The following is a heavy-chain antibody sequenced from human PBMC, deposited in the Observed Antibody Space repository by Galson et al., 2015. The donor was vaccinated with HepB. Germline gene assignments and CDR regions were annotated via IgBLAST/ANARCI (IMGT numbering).Heavy chain of an antibody. J-gene: IGHJ5*02. CDR1: GFSLSTSGVR. D-gene: IGHD2-2*01. Sequence: PALVKPTQTLTLTCTFSGFSLSTSGVRVGWIRQPPGKALEWLAFIYGTDDKHYSPFLKSRLTITKDTSKNQVVLTMTNMDPVDTATYYCVHRGSNTRSFDPWGQGTLVTVSS. V-gene: IGHV2-5*01. CDR2: IYGTDDK. CDR3: VHRGSNTRSFDP.